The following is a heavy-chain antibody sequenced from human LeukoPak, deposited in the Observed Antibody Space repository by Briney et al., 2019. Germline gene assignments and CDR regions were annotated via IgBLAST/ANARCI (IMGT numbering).Heavy chain of an antibody. D-gene: IGHD2-15*01. CDR2: IYYSGST. CDR1: GGSISSGGYY. V-gene: IGHV4-31*03. CDR3: AKVKDMTSWAFDY. Sequence: TLSLTCTVSGGSISSGGYYWSWIRQHPGKGLEWIGYIYYSGSTYYNPSLKSRVTISVDTSKNQFSLKLSSVTAADTAVYYCAKVKDMTSWAFDYWGRGTLVTVSS. J-gene: IGHJ4*02.